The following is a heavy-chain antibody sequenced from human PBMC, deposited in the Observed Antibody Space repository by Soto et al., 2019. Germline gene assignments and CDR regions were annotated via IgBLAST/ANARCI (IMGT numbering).Heavy chain of an antibody. V-gene: IGHV6-1*01. CDR1: GESVSSNNAA. CDR2: TYYRSRWYN. D-gene: IGHD3-10*01. CDR3: TRGPFLFFFMVRGPSKPMHV. Sequence: SQTLSRTCAISGESVSSNNAAWNWIRQSPSRGLEWLGRTYYRSRWYNDYAVSVKSRLTINPDTSKNQFSLQLNSVTPEDTAVYYCTRGPFLFFFMVRGPSKPMHVCGQGTTVT. J-gene: IGHJ6*02.